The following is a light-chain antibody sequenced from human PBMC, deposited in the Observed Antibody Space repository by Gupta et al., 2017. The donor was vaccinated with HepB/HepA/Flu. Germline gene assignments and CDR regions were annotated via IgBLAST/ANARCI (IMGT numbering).Light chain of an antibody. CDR1: QSINNF. J-gene: IGKJ1*01. CDR2: AAS. Sequence: DIPMTPSPSSLSASVGDRVTITCRASQSINNFLNWYQQKLGKAPKLLIYAASSLQSGVPSRFSGSGSGTDFTLTISSLQPEDFATYYCQQGYNTPRTFGQGTKVEIK. CDR3: QQGYNTPRT. V-gene: IGKV1-39*01.